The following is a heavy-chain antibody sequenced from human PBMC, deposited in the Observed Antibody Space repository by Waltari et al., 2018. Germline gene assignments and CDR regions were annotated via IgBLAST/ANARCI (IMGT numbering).Heavy chain of an antibody. CDR1: GYTLTELS. Sequence: QVQLVQSGAEVKKPGASVKVSCKVSGYTLTELSMHWVRQAPGKGLEWMGGFDPEDGETIYAQKFQGRVTITTDESTSTAYMELSSLRSEDTAVYYCARTVVPAYSSSSGTYYYYYMDVWGKGTTVTVSS. CDR2: FDPEDGET. J-gene: IGHJ6*03. D-gene: IGHD6-6*01. V-gene: IGHV1-24*01. CDR3: ARTVVPAYSSSSGTYYYYYMDV.